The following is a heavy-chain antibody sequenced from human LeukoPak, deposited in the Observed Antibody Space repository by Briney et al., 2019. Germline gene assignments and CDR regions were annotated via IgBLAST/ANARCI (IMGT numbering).Heavy chain of an antibody. D-gene: IGHD5-12*01. CDR2: IVVGSGNT. Sequence: ASVKVSCKASGFTFTSSAMQWVRQARGQRLEWIGWIVVGSGNTNYAQKFQERVTITRDMSTSTAYMELSSLRSEDTAVYYCAVHSGDDFLNYGMDVWGQGTTVTVSS. CDR1: GFTFTSSA. CDR3: AVHSGDDFLNYGMDV. J-gene: IGHJ6*02. V-gene: IGHV1-58*02.